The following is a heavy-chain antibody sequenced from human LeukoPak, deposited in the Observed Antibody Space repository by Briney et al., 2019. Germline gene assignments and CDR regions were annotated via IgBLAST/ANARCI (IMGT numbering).Heavy chain of an antibody. CDR3: ARDRSAAGTRSNDAFDI. Sequence: PSQTLSLTCTVSGGSISNYYWSWIRQPPGKGLEWIGYIYYSGSTNYNPSLKSRVTISVDKSKNQFSLKLSSVTAADTAVYYCARDRSAAGTRSNDAFDIWGQGTMVTVSS. V-gene: IGHV4-59*12. CDR2: IYYSGST. J-gene: IGHJ3*02. CDR1: GGSISNYY. D-gene: IGHD6-13*01.